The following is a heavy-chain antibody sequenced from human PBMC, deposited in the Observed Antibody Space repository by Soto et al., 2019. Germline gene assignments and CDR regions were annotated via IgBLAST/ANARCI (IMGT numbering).Heavy chain of an antibody. V-gene: IGHV4-39*01. Sequence: SETLSLTCTVSGGSISSSSYYWGWIRQPPGKGLEWIGSIYYSGSTYYNPSLKSRVTISVDTSKNQFSLKLSSVTAADTAVYYCARRGTTWYYVYAFDIWGQGTMVTVS. CDR2: IYYSGST. J-gene: IGHJ3*02. CDR3: ARRGTTWYYVYAFDI. CDR1: GGSISSSSYY. D-gene: IGHD3-16*01.